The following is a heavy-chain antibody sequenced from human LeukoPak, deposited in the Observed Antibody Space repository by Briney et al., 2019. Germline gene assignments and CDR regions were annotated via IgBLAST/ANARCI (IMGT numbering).Heavy chain of an antibody. CDR3: ARQAYGSGSYSPH. D-gene: IGHD3-10*01. CDR2: IYPGDSDT. V-gene: IGHV5-51*01. CDR1: GYSFTSFW. J-gene: IGHJ4*02. Sequence: GESLKISGKGSGYSFTSFWIGWVRQMPGKGLEWMGIIYPGDSDTRYSPSFQGQVTISADKSISTAYLQWSSLKASDTAMYYCARQAYGSGSYSPHWGQGTLVTVSS.